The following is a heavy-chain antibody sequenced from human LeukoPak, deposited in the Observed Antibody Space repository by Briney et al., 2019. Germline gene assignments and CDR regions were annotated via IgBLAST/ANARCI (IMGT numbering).Heavy chain of an antibody. CDR1: GYTFTSYA. Sequence: ASVKVSCKASGYTFTSYAMNWVRQAPGQGLEWVGWINTNTGNPTYAQGFTGRFVFSLDTSVSTAYLQISSLKAEDTAVYYCARDGGSGWYWYAFDIWGQGTMVTVSS. CDR3: ARDGGSGWYWYAFDI. CDR2: INTNTGNP. D-gene: IGHD6-19*01. V-gene: IGHV7-4-1*02. J-gene: IGHJ3*02.